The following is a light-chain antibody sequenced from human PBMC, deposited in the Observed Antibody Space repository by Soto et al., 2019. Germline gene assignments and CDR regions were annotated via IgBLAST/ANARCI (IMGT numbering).Light chain of an antibody. Sequence: QSVLTQPPSVSAAPGQTVTISCSGSSSNIGGNSVSWYQQLPGTAPKLLIYDDSKRPSGIPDRFSGSKSGTSATLGITGFQTGDEADYYCGSWDSSLSAYVFGTGTKVTVL. V-gene: IGLV1-51*01. CDR1: SSNIGGNS. CDR2: DDS. J-gene: IGLJ1*01. CDR3: GSWDSSLSAYV.